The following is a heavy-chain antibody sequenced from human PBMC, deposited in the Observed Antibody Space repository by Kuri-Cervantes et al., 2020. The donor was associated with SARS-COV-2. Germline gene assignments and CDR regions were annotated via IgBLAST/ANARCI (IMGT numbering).Heavy chain of an antibody. Sequence: GGSLRLSCAACGFTFSSYDIHWVRQATGKGLEWVSAIGTAGDTYYPGSVKGQFTISRENAKNPLYLQMNSLRVEDTALYYCARAYGDYVFREGLDSWGQGTLVTVSS. J-gene: IGHJ4*02. CDR1: GFTFSSYD. V-gene: IGHV3-13*03. CDR2: IGTAGDT. D-gene: IGHD4-17*01. CDR3: ARAYGDYVFREGLDS.